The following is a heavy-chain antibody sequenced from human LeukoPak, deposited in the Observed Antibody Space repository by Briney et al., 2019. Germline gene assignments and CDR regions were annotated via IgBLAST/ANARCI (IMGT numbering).Heavy chain of an antibody. J-gene: IGHJ4*02. CDR3: AKDLGRYRHNYFDY. D-gene: IGHD1-26*01. Sequence: GGSLRLSRAASGFTFNSYAVSWVRQAPEKGLEWVATISGSGGGTYYADSVKGRFTISRDDSKNTLYLQMNSLRAEDTAVYYCAKDLGRYRHNYFDYWGQGTLVTVSS. CDR2: ISGSGGGT. CDR1: GFTFNSYA. V-gene: IGHV3-23*01.